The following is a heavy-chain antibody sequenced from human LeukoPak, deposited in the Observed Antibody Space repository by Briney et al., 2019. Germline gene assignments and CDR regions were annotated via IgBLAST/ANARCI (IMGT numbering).Heavy chain of an antibody. J-gene: IGHJ5*02. CDR3: ARGRGPYGWFDP. CDR1: GFTLSSYW. D-gene: IGHD3-10*01. Sequence: GGSLRLSCAASGFTLSSYWMHWARQTPGKGLVWVSRMSSDESTTNYADSVRGRFTISRDNAKNALYLQMNNLRAEDTAIYFCARGRGPYGWFDPWGQGTLVTVSS. CDR2: MSSDESTT. V-gene: IGHV3-74*01.